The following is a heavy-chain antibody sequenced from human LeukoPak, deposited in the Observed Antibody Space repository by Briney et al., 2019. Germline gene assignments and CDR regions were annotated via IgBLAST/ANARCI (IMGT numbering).Heavy chain of an antibody. V-gene: IGHV2-5*02. D-gene: IGHD3-9*01. J-gene: IGHJ5*02. CDR2: IYWDDDK. CDR3: AHSYDGFHVLRYFGVVKGSWSFDP. Sequence: NESGPTLVNPTQTLTLTCTFSGFSLSTSGVGVGWIRQPPGKALEWLALIYWDDDKRYSPSLKSRLTITKDTSKNQVVLTMTNMDPVDTATYYCAHSYDGFHVLRYFGVVKGSWSFDPWGQGTLVTVSS. CDR1: GFSLSTSGVG.